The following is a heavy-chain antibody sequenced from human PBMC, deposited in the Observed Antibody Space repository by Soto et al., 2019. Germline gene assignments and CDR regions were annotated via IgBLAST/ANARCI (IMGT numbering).Heavy chain of an antibody. J-gene: IGHJ6*02. Sequence: PGGSLRLSCAASGFTVSSNYMSWVRQAPGKGLEWVSVIYSGGSTYYADSVKGRYTISRDNSKNTQYLQMNSLRAEDTAVYYCARAHVEMATIPYYYYGMDVWGQGTTVTVSS. V-gene: IGHV3-53*01. D-gene: IGHD5-12*01. CDR3: ARAHVEMATIPYYYYGMDV. CDR2: IYSGGST. CDR1: GFTVSSNY.